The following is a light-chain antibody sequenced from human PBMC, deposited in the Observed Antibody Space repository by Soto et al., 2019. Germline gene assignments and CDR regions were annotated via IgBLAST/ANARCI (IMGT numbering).Light chain of an antibody. J-gene: IGLJ2*01. V-gene: IGLV7-43*01. CDR2: STS. Sequence: QAVVTQEPSLTVSPGGTVTLTCASSTGAVTSGYYPNWVQQKPGQVPKSMIYSTSDKHSWTPARVSDSLLGGKAALTLSSVQPEDEAEYYCLLYYGGVLGVFGGGAKLTVL. CDR3: LLYYGGVLGV. CDR1: TGAVTSGYY.